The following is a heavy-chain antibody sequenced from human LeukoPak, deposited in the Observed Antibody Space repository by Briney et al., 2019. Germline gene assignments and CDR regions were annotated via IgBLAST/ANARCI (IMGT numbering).Heavy chain of an antibody. CDR3: ARSGSGWYLNYYYYYMDV. CDR2: SGST. Sequence: SETLSLTCTVSGGSISSYYWSWIRQPAGKGLEWIGLSGSTNYNPSLKSRVTMSVDTSKNQFSLKLSSVTAADTAVYYCARSGSGWYLNYYYYYMDVWGKGTTVTVSS. V-gene: IGHV4-4*07. D-gene: IGHD6-19*01. J-gene: IGHJ6*03. CDR1: GGSISSYY.